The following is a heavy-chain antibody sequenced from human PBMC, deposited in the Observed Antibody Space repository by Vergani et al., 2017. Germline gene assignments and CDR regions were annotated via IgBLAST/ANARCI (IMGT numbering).Heavy chain of an antibody. CDR3: ARQEYGSGSYLSLGWFDP. D-gene: IGHD3-10*01. CDR1: GYSFTNYW. J-gene: IGHJ5*02. CDR2: IYPGDSDT. V-gene: IGHV5-51*01. Sequence: EVQLVQSGAEVQKPGESLKISCKGSGYSFTNYWIGWVRQMPGKGLEWMGIIYPGDSDTRYSPSFQGQVTISADKSISTAYLQWSSLKASDTAMYYCARQEYGSGSYLSLGWFDPWGQGTLVTVSS.